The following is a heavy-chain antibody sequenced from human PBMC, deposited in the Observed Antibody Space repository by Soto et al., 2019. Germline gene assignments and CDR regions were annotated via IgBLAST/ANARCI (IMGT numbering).Heavy chain of an antibody. CDR2: INHSGST. J-gene: IGHJ5*02. V-gene: IGHV4-34*01. D-gene: IGHD3-10*01. Sequence: SETLSLTCAVYGGSFSGYYWSWFRQPPGKGLEWIGEINHSGSTNYNPSLKSRVTISVDTSKNQFSLKLSSVTAADTAVYYCARGQGGLIWFGLRWFDPWGQGTLVTVS. CDR3: ARGQGGLIWFGLRWFDP. CDR1: GGSFSGYY.